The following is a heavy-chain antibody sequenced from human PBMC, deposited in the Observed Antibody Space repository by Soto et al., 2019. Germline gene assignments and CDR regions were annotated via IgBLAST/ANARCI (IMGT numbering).Heavy chain of an antibody. CDR1: GYSFSSYG. CDR3: ARDRLRGYDSSGFYS. V-gene: IGHV1-18*01. D-gene: IGHD3-22*01. CDR2: INTYNGNR. J-gene: IGHJ4*02. Sequence: QVQLVQSGAELRKPGASVKVSCKASGYSFSSYGINWVRQAPGQGLEWMGWINTYNGNRNYAQKFEDRVTMTTATSPNTVYMELRSLKSDDTAIYYCARDRLRGYDSSGFYSWGQGTLVSVSS.